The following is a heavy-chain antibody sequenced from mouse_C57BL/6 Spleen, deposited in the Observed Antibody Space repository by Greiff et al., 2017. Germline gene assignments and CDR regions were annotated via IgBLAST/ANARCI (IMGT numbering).Heavy chain of an antibody. CDR2: IDPNSGGT. J-gene: IGHJ1*03. Sequence: FTSYWMHWVKQRPGRGLEWIGRIDPNSGGTKYNEKFKSKATLTVDKPSSTAYMQLSSLTSEDSAVYYCARSGDDYDSWYFDVWGTGTTVTVSS. D-gene: IGHD2-4*01. V-gene: IGHV1-72*01. CDR3: ARSGDDYDSWYFDV. CDR1: FTSYW.